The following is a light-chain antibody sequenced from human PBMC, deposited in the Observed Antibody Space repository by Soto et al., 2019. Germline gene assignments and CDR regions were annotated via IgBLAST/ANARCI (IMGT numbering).Light chain of an antibody. CDR3: QKSNNWPWT. J-gene: IGKJ1*01. Sequence: EVLVTQSPATLSVSPGERATLSCRASQSVSGKLAWYQQKPGQAPRIIIYDESTRTTGIPARLSGSGSGTELNLTISRLQSEDFAVYYCQKSNNWPWTCGQGTKVDIK. CDR2: DES. CDR1: QSVSGK. V-gene: IGKV3-15*01.